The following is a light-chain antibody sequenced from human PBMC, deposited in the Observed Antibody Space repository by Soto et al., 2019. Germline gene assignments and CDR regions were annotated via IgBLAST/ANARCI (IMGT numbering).Light chain of an antibody. CDR1: SSDVGAYNY. CDR3: SSYTSSNTLNWV. Sequence: QSALTQPASVSGSLGQSITISCTGTSSDVGAYNYVSWYQQLPGKAPKLLIYEVSNRPSGVPNRFSGSKSGTTASLTISGLQAEDEAHYYCSSYTSSNTLNWVFGGGTKLTVL. J-gene: IGLJ3*02. V-gene: IGLV2-14*01. CDR2: EVS.